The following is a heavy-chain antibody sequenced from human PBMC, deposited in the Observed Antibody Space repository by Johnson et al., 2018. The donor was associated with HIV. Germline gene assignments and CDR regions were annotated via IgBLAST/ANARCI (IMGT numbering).Heavy chain of an antibody. CDR1: GFTVSSNY. CDR2: IYSGGST. J-gene: IGHJ3*02. V-gene: IGHV3-66*02. Sequence: MQLVESGGGLVQTGGSLRLSCAASGFTVSSNYMSWVRQAPGKGLEWVSVIYSGGSTYYADSVKGRFTISRDNAKNSLYLQMNSLRAEDTALYYCAKDIACVGDCGSHAFDIWGQGTMVTVSS. CDR3: AKDIACVGDCGSHAFDI. D-gene: IGHD2-21*01.